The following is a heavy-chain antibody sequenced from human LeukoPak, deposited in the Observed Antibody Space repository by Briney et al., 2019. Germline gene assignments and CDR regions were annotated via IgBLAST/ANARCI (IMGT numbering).Heavy chain of an antibody. CDR3: TAGLGKTDDDS. J-gene: IGHJ4*02. D-gene: IGHD4-11*01. V-gene: IGHV3-15*01. CDR2: VRTTAEGETT. Sequence: GGSLRLFCEGSGFNFNDAWVGWIRQAPGKGVEWVGRVRTTAEGETTDYGAPVRGRFIISRDDSKSMVYLQMNRLETEDTAIYYCTAGLGKTDDDSWGQGTLVTVSS. CDR1: GFNFNDAW.